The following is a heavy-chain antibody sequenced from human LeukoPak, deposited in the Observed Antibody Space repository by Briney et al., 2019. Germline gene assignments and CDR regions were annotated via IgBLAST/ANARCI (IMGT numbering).Heavy chain of an antibody. Sequence: GGSLKISCKGSGYSFSNYWIAWVRQMPGKGLEWMGIIYPGDSDTRYSPSFQGQVTISADKSISAAYLQWSSLKASDTAIYYCARQNYDFWSGYYPPFDYWGQGTLVTVSS. CDR2: IYPGDSDT. CDR1: GYSFSNYW. V-gene: IGHV5-51*01. D-gene: IGHD3-3*01. CDR3: ARQNYDFWSGYYPPFDY. J-gene: IGHJ4*02.